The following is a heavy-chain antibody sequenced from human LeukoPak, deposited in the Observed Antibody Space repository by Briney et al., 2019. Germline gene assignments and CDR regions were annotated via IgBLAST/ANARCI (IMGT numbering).Heavy chain of an antibody. CDR1: GGSISSGGYY. D-gene: IGHD5-24*01. V-gene: IGHV4-31*03. Sequence: SETLSLTCTVSGGSISSGGYYWSWIRQHPGKGLEWIGYIYYSGSTYYNPSLKSRVAISVDTSKNQFSLKLSSVTAADTAVYYCARLHVVGDGYNFDYWGQGTLVTVSS. CDR3: ARLHVVGDGYNFDY. CDR2: IYYSGST. J-gene: IGHJ4*02.